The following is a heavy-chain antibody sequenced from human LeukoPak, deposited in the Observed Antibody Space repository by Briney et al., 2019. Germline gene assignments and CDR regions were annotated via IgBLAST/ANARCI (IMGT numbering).Heavy chain of an antibody. CDR2: ISSSSSYT. J-gene: IGHJ4*02. CDR3: ARAANTATGTPTLAIDY. V-gene: IGHV3-11*05. CDR1: GFTFGDYA. Sequence: GGSLRLSCTASGFTFGDYAMSWVRQAPGKGLEWVSYISSSSSYTAYADSVKGRFTISRDNAKNSLYLQINSLRAEDTAVYFCARAANTATGTPTLAIDYWGQGTLVTVSS. D-gene: IGHD6-13*01.